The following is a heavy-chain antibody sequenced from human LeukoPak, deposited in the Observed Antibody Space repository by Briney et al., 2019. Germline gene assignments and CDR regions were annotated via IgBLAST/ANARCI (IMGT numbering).Heavy chain of an antibody. CDR1: GFTFNNYA. CDR3: AKDGRRLPYYFDY. D-gene: IGHD4-11*01. V-gene: IGHV3-23*01. Sequence: GSLRLSCAASGFTFNNYAMSWVRQAPVKGLEWVSGISGSGGSTYYADSVKGRFTISRDNSKNTLYLQMNSLRAEDTAVYYCAKDGRRLPYYFDYWGQGTLVTVSS. J-gene: IGHJ4*02. CDR2: ISGSGGST.